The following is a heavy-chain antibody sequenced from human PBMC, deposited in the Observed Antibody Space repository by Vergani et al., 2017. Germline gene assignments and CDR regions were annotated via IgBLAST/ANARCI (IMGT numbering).Heavy chain of an antibody. J-gene: IGHJ6*02. Sequence: VQLVESGGNLVQPGRSLRLSCAAAGFKFSNFAMSWVRQAPGKGRECVSTISGTGGGTTYYADSVKGRFTISRDNSKNTIYLQMNSLRSEDTAVYYCAKGDSSGWYEGYGMDVWGQGTTVTVSS. CDR3: AKGDSSGWYEGYGMDV. CDR2: ISGTGGGTT. V-gene: IGHV3-23*04. D-gene: IGHD6-19*01. CDR1: GFKFSNFA.